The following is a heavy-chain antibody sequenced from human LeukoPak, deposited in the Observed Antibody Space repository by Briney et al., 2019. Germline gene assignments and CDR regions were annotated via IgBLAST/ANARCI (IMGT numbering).Heavy chain of an antibody. V-gene: IGHV3-30*02. CDR1: GFTFSSYG. D-gene: IGHD5-12*01. CDR2: IRYDGSNK. J-gene: IGHJ4*02. Sequence: GGSLRLSCAASGFTFSSYGMHWVRQAPGKGLEWVAFIRYDGSNKYYADSVKGRFTISRDNSKNTLYLQMNSLRAEDTAVYYCARVHSDYDYSFDYWGQGTLVTVSS. CDR3: ARVHSDYDYSFDY.